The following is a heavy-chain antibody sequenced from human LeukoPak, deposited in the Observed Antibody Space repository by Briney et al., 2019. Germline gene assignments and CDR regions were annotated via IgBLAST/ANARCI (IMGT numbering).Heavy chain of an antibody. Sequence: PGRSLRLSCAASGFTFDDYAMHWVRQAPGKGLEWVSGISWNSGSIGYADSVKGRFTISRDNAKNSLYLQMNSLRAEDTAVYYCAKDSLYYDFSPNWFDPWGQGTLVTVSS. V-gene: IGHV3-9*01. D-gene: IGHD3-3*01. CDR3: AKDSLYYDFSPNWFDP. J-gene: IGHJ5*02. CDR1: GFTFDDYA. CDR2: ISWNSGSI.